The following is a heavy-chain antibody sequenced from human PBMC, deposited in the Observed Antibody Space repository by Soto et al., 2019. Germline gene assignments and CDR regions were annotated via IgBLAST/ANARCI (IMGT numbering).Heavy chain of an antibody. D-gene: IGHD2-15*01. J-gene: IGHJ4*02. V-gene: IGHV4-59*08. CDR3: ARHRPQEDGNKKGFDY. Sequence: LETLPHTWTVSGGSSSGYYWSWLRQPTGKGLEWIGYIYNIGSTNYNPFLRSRVTMSIDTSKNQFSLKLSSVTAADTALYYCARHRPQEDGNKKGFDYWGQGTLVTVSS. CDR1: GGSSSGYY. CDR2: IYNIGST.